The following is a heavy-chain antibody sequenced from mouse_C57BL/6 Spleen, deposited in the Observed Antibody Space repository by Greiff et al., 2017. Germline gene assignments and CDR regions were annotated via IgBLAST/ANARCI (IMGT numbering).Heavy chain of an antibody. V-gene: IGHV5-6*01. D-gene: IGHD2-3*01. CDR2: ISSGGSYT. CDR1: GFTFSSYG. CDR3: ARHPLYDGYYGAY. J-gene: IGHJ3*01. Sequence: EVQRVESGGDLVKPGGSLKLSCAASGFTFSSYGMSWVRQTPDKRLEWVATISSGGSYTYYPDSVKGRFTISRDNATNTLYLQMSSLKSEDTAMYYCARHPLYDGYYGAYGGQGTLVTVSA.